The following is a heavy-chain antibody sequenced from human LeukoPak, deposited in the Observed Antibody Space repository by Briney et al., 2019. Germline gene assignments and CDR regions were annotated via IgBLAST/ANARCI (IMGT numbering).Heavy chain of an antibody. CDR3: AAAFDDNTGYYFPLGWFDP. J-gene: IGHJ5*02. V-gene: IGHV1-58*01. D-gene: IGHD3-22*01. CDR2: FVVGSGNT. CDR1: GFSFTNSV. Sequence: SVKVSCKTSGFSFTNSVVQWVRQARGQRLEWIGWFVVGSGNTDYAPKFQERVTITRDISTSTAFMELRGLRSEDTAVYYCAAAFDDNTGYYFPLGWFDPWGQGALVTVSS.